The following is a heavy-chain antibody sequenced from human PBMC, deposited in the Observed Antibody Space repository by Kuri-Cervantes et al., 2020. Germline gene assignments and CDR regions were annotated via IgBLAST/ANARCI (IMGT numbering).Heavy chain of an antibody. V-gene: IGHV3-9*01. D-gene: IGHD4-17*01. Sequence: GGSLRLSCAASGLTFDDYAMHWVRQAPGKGLEWVSGISWNSGSIGYADSLKDRFTISRDNAKNSLYLQMNSLRAEDTALYYCAKGGATVTIVAFDYWGQGTLVTVSS. CDR2: ISWNSGSI. CDR1: GLTFDDYA. CDR3: AKGGATVTIVAFDY. J-gene: IGHJ4*02.